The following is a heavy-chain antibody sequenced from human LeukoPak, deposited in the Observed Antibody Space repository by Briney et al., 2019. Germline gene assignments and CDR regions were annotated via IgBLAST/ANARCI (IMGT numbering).Heavy chain of an antibody. D-gene: IGHD1-26*01. CDR1: GYTFTSYD. J-gene: IGHJ4*02. V-gene: IGHV1-18*01. CDR3: ARDQGGCYPQSFDY. CDR2: ISAYNGNT. Sequence: ASVKVSCKASGYTFTSYDINWVRQATGQGLEWMGWISAYNGNTNYAQKLQGRVTMTTDTSTSTAYMELRSLRSDDTAVYYCARDQGGCYPQSFDYWGQGTLVTVSS.